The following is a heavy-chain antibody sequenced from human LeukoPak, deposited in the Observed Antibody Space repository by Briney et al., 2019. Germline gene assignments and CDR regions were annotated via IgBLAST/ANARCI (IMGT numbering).Heavy chain of an antibody. CDR3: ARGRGSGSYYYYYYYYMDV. V-gene: IGHV1-2*02. CDR1: GYTFTGYY. CDR2: INPNSGGT. D-gene: IGHD3-10*01. Sequence: ASVKVSCKASGYTFTGYYMHWVRQAPGQGLEWMGWINPNSGGTNYAQKFQGRVTMTRNTSISTAYMELSSLRSEDTAVYYCARGRGSGSYYYYYYYYMDVWGKGTTVTISS. J-gene: IGHJ6*03.